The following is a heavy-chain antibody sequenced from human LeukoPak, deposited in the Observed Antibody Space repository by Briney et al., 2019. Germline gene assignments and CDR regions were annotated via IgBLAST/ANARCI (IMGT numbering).Heavy chain of an antibody. CDR3: ARAQDPSRYNWYSYYMDV. J-gene: IGHJ6*03. CDR2: INPNSGGT. Sequence: ASVKVSCKASGYTFTSYAMNWVRQAPGQGLEWMGWINPNSGGTNYAQKFQGRVTMTRDTSISTAYMELSRLRSDDTAVYYCARAQDPSRYNWYSYYMDVWGKGTTVTVSS. V-gene: IGHV1-2*02. D-gene: IGHD1-7*01. CDR1: GYTFTSYA.